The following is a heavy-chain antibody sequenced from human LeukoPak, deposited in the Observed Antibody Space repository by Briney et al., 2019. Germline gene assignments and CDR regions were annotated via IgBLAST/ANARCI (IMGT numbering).Heavy chain of an antibody. CDR3: ATRGGYYYGSGSYPFDY. CDR1: GYTFTSYG. J-gene: IGHJ4*02. CDR2: ISAYNGNT. Sequence: ASVKVSCKASGYTFTSYGISWVRQAPGQGLEWMGWISAYNGNTNYAQKLQGRVTMTTDTSTSTAYMELRSLRSDDTAVHYCATRGGYYYGSGSYPFDYWGQGTLVTVSS. D-gene: IGHD3-10*01. V-gene: IGHV1-18*01.